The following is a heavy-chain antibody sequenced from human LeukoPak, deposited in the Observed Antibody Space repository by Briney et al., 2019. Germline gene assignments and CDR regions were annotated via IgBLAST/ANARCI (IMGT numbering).Heavy chain of an antibody. CDR3: ARIYGDYESYYYYGMDV. V-gene: IGHV3-21*06. Sequence: GGSLRLSCAASGFTFISYTMNWVRQAPGKGLEWVSSISSSSRFIYYGDSLKGRFTISRDNAKNSLYLQMNSLRAEDTAVYYCARIYGDYESYYYYGMDVWGQGTTVTVSS. CDR1: GFTFISYT. J-gene: IGHJ6*02. D-gene: IGHD4-17*01. CDR2: ISSSSRFI.